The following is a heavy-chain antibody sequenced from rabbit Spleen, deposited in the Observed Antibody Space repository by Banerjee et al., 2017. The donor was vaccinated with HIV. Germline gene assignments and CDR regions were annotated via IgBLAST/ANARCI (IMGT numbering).Heavy chain of an antibody. J-gene: IGHJ4*01. Sequence: QEQLEESGGGLVKPEGSLTLTCKASGFSFSDRDVMCWVRQAPGKGLEWIACINTATGKAVYASWAKGRFTFSRTSSTTVTLQMTSLTSADTATYFCAGDLTGVIGWNFKLWGQGTLVTVS. CDR1: GFSFSDRDV. D-gene: IGHD1-1*01. CDR3: AGDLTGVIGWNFKL. V-gene: IGHV1S45*01. CDR2: INTATGKA.